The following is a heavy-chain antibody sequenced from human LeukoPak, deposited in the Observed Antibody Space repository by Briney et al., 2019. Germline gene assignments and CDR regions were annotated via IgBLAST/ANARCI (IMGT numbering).Heavy chain of an antibody. V-gene: IGHV4-38-2*01. D-gene: IGHD2-2*01. CDR1: GYSISSGYY. CDR2: IYHSGST. J-gene: IGHJ6*03. CDR3: ARIGEYCSSTSCHTPGSYYYYYYMDV. Sequence: KPSETLSLTCAVSGYSISSGYYWGWIRPPPGKGLEWIGSIYHSGSTYYNPSLKSRVTISVDTSKNQFSLKLSSVTAADTAVYYCARIGEYCSSTSCHTPGSYYYYYYMDVWGKGTTVTVSS.